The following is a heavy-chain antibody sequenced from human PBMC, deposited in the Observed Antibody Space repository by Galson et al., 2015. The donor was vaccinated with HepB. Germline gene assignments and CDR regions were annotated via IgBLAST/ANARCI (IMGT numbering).Heavy chain of an antibody. CDR2: ISSDGSNK. V-gene: IGHV3-30-3*01. Sequence: SLRLSCAASRFTFSIYDMHWVRQAPGKGLEWVSVISSDGSNKYYADSVKGRFTISRDNSKNTLFLQMNRVRSEDTAVYYCAREGRSSSGTYFYGLDVWGQGTTVTVSS. CDR3: AREGRSSSGTYFYGLDV. CDR1: RFTFSIYD. J-gene: IGHJ6*02. D-gene: IGHD6-6*01.